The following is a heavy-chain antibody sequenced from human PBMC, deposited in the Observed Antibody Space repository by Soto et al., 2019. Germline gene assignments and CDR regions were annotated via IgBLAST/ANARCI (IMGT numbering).Heavy chain of an antibody. V-gene: IGHV3-23*01. Sequence: GGSLRLSCAASGFTFSSYAMSWVRQAPGKGLEWVSAISGSGGSTYYADSVKGRFTISRDNSKNTLYLQMNSLRAEDTAVYYCAKDGDPSSSWYGGMDVWGQGTTVTVSS. CDR2: ISGSGGST. D-gene: IGHD6-13*01. CDR1: GFTFSSYA. J-gene: IGHJ6*02. CDR3: AKDGDPSSSWYGGMDV.